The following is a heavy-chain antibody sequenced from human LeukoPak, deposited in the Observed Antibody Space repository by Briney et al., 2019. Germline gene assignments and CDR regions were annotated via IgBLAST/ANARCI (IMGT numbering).Heavy chain of an antibody. J-gene: IGHJ4*02. D-gene: IGHD4-17*01. CDR2: ISSSSSYI. V-gene: IGHV3-21*01. CDR3: ARHGDYAEDY. Sequence: GGSLRLSCAASGFTLSSYSMNWVRQAPGKGLEWVSSISSSSSYIYYADSVKGRLTISRDNAKNSLYLQMNSLRAEDTAVYYCARHGDYAEDYWGQGTLVTVSS. CDR1: GFTLSSYS.